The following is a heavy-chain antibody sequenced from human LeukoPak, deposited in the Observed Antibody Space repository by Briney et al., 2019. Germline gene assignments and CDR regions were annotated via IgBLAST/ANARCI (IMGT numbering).Heavy chain of an antibody. D-gene: IGHD4-23*01. V-gene: IGHV7-4-1*02. Sequence: GASAKVSCKASRYTFTTYAMNWVRQAPGQGLEWMGWINTDTGNPTYAQGFTGRFVFSLDTSVSTAYLQISSLKAEDTAVYYCARGTYGGNSGDTFDIWGQGTMVTVSS. J-gene: IGHJ3*02. CDR1: RYTFTTYA. CDR2: INTDTGNP. CDR3: ARGTYGGNSGDTFDI.